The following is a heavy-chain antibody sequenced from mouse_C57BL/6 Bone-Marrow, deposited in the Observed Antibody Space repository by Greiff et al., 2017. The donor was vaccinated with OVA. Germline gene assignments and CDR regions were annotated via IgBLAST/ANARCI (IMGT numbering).Heavy chain of an antibody. CDR3: ARLLGSDY. CDR2: IYPRSGNT. V-gene: IGHV1-81*01. D-gene: IGHD4-1*01. J-gene: IGHJ2*01. CDR1: GYTFTSYG. Sequence: QVQLKESGAELARPGASVKLSCKASGYTFTSYGISWVKQRTGQGLELIGEIYPRSGNTYYNAKFKGKATLTADKSSSTAYMELSSLTSEDSAVYFGARLLGSDYWGQGTTLTVSS.